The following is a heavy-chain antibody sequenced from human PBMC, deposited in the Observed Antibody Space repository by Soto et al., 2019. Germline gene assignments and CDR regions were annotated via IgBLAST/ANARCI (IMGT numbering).Heavy chain of an antibody. CDR2: ISSSSGAT. D-gene: IGHD2-21*01. Sequence: EVQLVESGGGLVQPGGSLRLSCAASGFALSYYNMKWVRQAPGKGLEWISDISSSSGATYYADSVKGRFTISRDYAKHSLYLQMNNLRVEDTAIYYCVRDSAYSFDYWGQGTLVTVSS. CDR1: GFALSYYN. J-gene: IGHJ4*02. V-gene: IGHV3-48*01. CDR3: VRDSAYSFDY.